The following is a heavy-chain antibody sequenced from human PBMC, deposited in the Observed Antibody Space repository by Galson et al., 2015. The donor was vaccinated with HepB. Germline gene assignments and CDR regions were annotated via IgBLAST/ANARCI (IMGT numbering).Heavy chain of an antibody. D-gene: IGHD1-7*01. J-gene: IGHJ5*02. CDR2: IRSNNYGGTI. CDR3: PSGNFDGPFDH. CDR1: RPSFGDFA. Sequence: FLRLSCAISRPSFGDFAIGWFRRARGMGLEWVGFIRSNNYGGTIRYAASLRGRFRISRDESKNICYLQMNSLRTVDTAVYFRPSGNFDGPFDHWGQGSRVTVSS. V-gene: IGHV3-49*03.